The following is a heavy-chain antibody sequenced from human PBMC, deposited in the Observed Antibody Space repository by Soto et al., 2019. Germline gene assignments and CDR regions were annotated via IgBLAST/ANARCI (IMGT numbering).Heavy chain of an antibody. Sequence: GGSLILSCTASGFTFSSYSMNWVRQAPGKGLEWVSSISSSSSYIYYADSVKGRFTISRDNAKNSLYLQMNSLRAEDTAVYYCARGLYSSGWSAFDYWGQGTLVTVSS. CDR3: ARGLYSSGWSAFDY. D-gene: IGHD6-19*01. CDR2: ISSSSSYI. CDR1: GFTFSSYS. V-gene: IGHV3-21*01. J-gene: IGHJ4*02.